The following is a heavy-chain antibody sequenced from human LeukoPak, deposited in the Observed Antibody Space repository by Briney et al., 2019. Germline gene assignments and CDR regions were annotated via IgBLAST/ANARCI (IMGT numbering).Heavy chain of an antibody. D-gene: IGHD6-13*01. Sequence: PSETLSLTCTVSGGSISSSSYYWGWIRQPAGKGLEWIGRMYTTGNTNHNDYNPSLKSRATVSVDTSKNQVSLKLTSVTAADTAMYYCARDSIGISAVGTNWGQGTLVTVSS. CDR3: ARDSIGISAVGTN. J-gene: IGHJ4*02. V-gene: IGHV4-61*02. CDR1: GGSISSSSYY. CDR2: MYTTGNT.